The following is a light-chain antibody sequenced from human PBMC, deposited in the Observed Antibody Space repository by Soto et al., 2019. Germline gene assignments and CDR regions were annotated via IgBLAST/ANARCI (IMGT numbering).Light chain of an antibody. CDR3: QQSDSSPWT. Sequence: DIQMTQSPSSLSASVGDRVTITCRASQSISSYLNWYQQKPGKAPKLLIYAASSLQSGVPSRFSGSGSGTEFTLTISSLQPDDFATDYCQQSDSSPWTFGQGNKVVIK. V-gene: IGKV1-39*01. CDR1: QSISSY. J-gene: IGKJ1*01. CDR2: AAS.